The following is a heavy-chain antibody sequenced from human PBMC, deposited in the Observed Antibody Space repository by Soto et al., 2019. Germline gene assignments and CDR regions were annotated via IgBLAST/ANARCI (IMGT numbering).Heavy chain of an antibody. CDR2: INTAGTT. CDR1: GFTFTTYA. Sequence: EVQLLESGGGLVQPGGSLRLSCAASGFTFTTYAMTWVRQAPGKGLEWLSAINTAGTTYYADSVKGRFTISRDNAKNTLYLQMDGLRAEVTAVYYCAKDWYEDYWGQGTLVTVSS. V-gene: IGHV3-23*01. D-gene: IGHD6-13*01. CDR3: AKDWYEDY. J-gene: IGHJ4*02.